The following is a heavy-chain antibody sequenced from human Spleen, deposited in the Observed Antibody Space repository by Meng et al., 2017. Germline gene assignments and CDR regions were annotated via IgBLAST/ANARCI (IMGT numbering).Heavy chain of an antibody. CDR1: GYTFTGYY. J-gene: IGHJ2*01. D-gene: IGHD3-9*01. CDR2: IIPIFGTA. Sequence: SVKVSCKASGYTFTGYYMHWVRQAPGQGLEWMGGIIPIFGTANYAQKFQARVTITADKSTSTAYMELSSLRSEDTAVYYCARDARKSYYDILTGPALDLWGRGTLVTVSS. V-gene: IGHV1-69*06. CDR3: ARDARKSYYDILTGPALDL.